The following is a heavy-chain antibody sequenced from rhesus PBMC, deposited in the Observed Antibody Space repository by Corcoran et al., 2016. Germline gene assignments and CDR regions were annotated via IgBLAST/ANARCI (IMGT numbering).Heavy chain of an antibody. CDR1: GGSVSSSNW. Sequence: QVQLQESGPGLVKPSETLSLTCAVSGGSVSSSNWWSWIRQPPGKGLEWIGYISGSSGNTYYNPSLKSRVTISTDTSKNQFSLKLSSVTAADTAVYYCARGWNGFDYWGQGVLVTVSS. CDR2: ISGSSGNT. D-gene: IGHD1-32*01. J-gene: IGHJ4*01. V-gene: IGHV4-65*01. CDR3: ARGWNGFDY.